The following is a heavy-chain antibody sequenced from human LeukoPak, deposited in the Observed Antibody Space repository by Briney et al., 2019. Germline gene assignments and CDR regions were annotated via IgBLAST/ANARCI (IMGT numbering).Heavy chain of an antibody. J-gene: IGHJ5*02. CDR1: GGSISSHY. D-gene: IGHD6-13*01. CDR2: IYYSGST. Sequence: SETLSLTCTVSGGSISSHYWSWIRQPPGKGPEWIGYIYYSGSTNYNPSLKSRVTISVDTSKNQFSLKLSSVTAADTAVYYCARGAFFYPRQQDPNWFDPWGQGTLVTVSS. CDR3: ARGAFFYPRQQDPNWFDP. V-gene: IGHV4-59*11.